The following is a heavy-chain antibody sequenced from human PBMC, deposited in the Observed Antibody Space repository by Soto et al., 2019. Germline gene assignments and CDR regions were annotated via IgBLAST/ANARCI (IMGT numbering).Heavy chain of an antibody. V-gene: IGHV3-30*03. CDR2: ISYDGSNK. Sequence: GGSLRLSCAASGFTFSSYGMHWVRQAPGKGLEWVAVISYDGSNKYYADSVKGRFTISRDNSKNTLYLQMNSLRAEDTAVYYCVKSWLSGSARYTPSRGQGTLVTVFS. J-gene: IGHJ4*02. CDR3: VKSWLSGSARYTPS. D-gene: IGHD3-10*01. CDR1: GFTFSSYG.